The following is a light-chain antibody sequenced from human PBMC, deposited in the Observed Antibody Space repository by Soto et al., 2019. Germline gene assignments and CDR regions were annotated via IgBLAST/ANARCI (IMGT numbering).Light chain of an antibody. CDR1: SSDIGANDF. CDR3: ASYTSSSTSVI. J-gene: IGLJ2*01. V-gene: IGLV2-14*01. Sequence: QSALTQPASVSGSPGQSITISCTGSSSDIGANDFVSWYQQRPGKAPQLIIHQVTQRPSGVSNRFSGSKSGNTASLTISGLQAEDEADYYCASYTSSSTSVIFGRGTKVTVL. CDR2: QVT.